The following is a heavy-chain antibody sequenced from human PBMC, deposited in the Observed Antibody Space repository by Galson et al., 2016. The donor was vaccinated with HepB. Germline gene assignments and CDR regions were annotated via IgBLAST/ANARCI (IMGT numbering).Heavy chain of an antibody. CDR2: ISSSSSYI. CDR3: AREPHDFGDYGVDY. CDR1: GFSFSTHS. V-gene: IGHV3-21*01. D-gene: IGHD4-17*01. Sequence: SLRLSCAASGFSFSTHSMDWVRQAPGTGLEWVSYISSSSSYISYADSVKGRFTISRDNAKNSLYLQLNSLRAEDTAVYYRAREPHDFGDYGVDYWGQGTLVTVSS. J-gene: IGHJ4*02.